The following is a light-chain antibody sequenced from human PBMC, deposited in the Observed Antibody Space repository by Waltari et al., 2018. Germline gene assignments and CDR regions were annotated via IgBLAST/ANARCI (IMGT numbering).Light chain of an antibody. V-gene: IGLV2-8*01. J-gene: IGLJ2*01. CDR2: ELS. Sequence: QSALTQPPSASGSPGQSVTISCTGTSSDVGGYNYVSWYQPHHGKAPKLMIYELSKRPSGVPDRFSGSKSGNTASLTVSGLQAEDEADYYCSSYAGSNNFVVFGGGTKLTVL. CDR3: SSYAGSNNFVV. CDR1: SSDVGGYNY.